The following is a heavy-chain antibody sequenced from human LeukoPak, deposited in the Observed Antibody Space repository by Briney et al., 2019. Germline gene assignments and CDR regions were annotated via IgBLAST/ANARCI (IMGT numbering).Heavy chain of an antibody. Sequence: SQTLSLTRTVSGGSISSGDYYWSWIRQPPGKGLEWIGYIYYSGSTYYNPSLKSRVTISVDTSKNQFSLKLSSVTAADTAVYYCARRSPYYDFWSGYPRGYYFDYWGQGTLVTVSS. CDR2: IYYSGST. CDR1: GGSISSGDYY. V-gene: IGHV4-30-4*01. D-gene: IGHD3-3*01. J-gene: IGHJ4*02. CDR3: ARRSPYYDFWSGYPRGYYFDY.